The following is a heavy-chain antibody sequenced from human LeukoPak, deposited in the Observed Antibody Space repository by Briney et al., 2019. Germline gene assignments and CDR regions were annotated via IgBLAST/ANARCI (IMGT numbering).Heavy chain of an antibody. CDR2: INHSGST. CDR3: ARSPRSSGWYADY. V-gene: IGHV4-34*01. Sequence: PSETLSLTCAVYGGSFSGYYWSWIRQPPGKGLEWIGEINHSGSTNYNPSLKSRVTISVDTSKNQFSLKLSSVTAADTAVYYCARSPRSSGWYADYWGQGTLVTVSS. CDR1: GGSFSGYY. J-gene: IGHJ4*02. D-gene: IGHD6-19*01.